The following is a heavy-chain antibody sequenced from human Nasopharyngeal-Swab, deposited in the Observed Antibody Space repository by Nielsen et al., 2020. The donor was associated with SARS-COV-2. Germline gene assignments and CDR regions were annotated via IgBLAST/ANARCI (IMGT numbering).Heavy chain of an antibody. D-gene: IGHD3-3*01. J-gene: IGHJ4*02. CDR2: INPSGGST. CDR1: GYTFTSYY. Sequence: ASVKVSCKASGYTFTSYYMHWVRQAPGQGLEWMGIINPSGGSTNYAQKFQGRVTMTRDTSTSTVYMELSSLRSEDTAVYYCARDLPYDFWSGEQGRGFDYWGQGTLVTVSS. CDR3: ARDLPYDFWSGEQGRGFDY. V-gene: IGHV1-46*01.